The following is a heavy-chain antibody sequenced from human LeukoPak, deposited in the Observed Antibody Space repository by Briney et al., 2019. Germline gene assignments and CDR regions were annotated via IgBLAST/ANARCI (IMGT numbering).Heavy chain of an antibody. CDR1: SRSITSSSYY. Sequence: ADTLSLACTLSSRSITSSSYYWGWIRQPPGRGLECIGSIYYSGCTYYNPSLKSRITISVDTSKIQFSLKLSSVAAADAAVYYCARGQVAARAPFDYWGQGTLVTVSS. CDR3: ARGQVAARAPFDY. J-gene: IGHJ4*02. CDR2: IYYSGCT. V-gene: IGHV4-39*07. D-gene: IGHD6-6*01.